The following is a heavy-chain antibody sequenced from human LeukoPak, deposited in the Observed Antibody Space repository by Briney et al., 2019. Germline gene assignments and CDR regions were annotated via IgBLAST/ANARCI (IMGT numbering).Heavy chain of an antibody. J-gene: IGHJ4*02. CDR2: IYTSGST. CDR3: ARGEHNYYGSGSYDY. D-gene: IGHD3-10*01. Sequence: SETLSLTCTVSGGSISSYYWSWIRQPAGKGLEWIGHIYTSGSTNYNPSLKSRVTMSVDTSKNQFSLKLNSVTAADTAVYYCARGEHNYYGSGSYDYWGQGTLVTVSS. CDR1: GGSISSYY. V-gene: IGHV4-4*07.